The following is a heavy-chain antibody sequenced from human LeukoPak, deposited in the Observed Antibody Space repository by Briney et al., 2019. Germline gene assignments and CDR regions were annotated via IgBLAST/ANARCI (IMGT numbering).Heavy chain of an antibody. J-gene: IGHJ4*02. Sequence: ASVKVSCKASGGTFSSYAISWVRQAPGQGLEWMGIINPSGGSTSYAQKFQGRVTMTRDTSTSTVYMELSSLRSEDTAVYYCARSVTTSDYWGQGTLVTVSS. CDR3: ARSVTTSDY. CDR1: GGTFSSYA. CDR2: INPSGGST. V-gene: IGHV1-46*03. D-gene: IGHD4-17*01.